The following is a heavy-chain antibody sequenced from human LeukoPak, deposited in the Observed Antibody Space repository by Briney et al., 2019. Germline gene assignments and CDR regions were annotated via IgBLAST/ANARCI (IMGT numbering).Heavy chain of an antibody. V-gene: IGHV3-13*01. Sequence: TGGSLRLSCAASGFTFSSYDMHWVRQVTGKGLEWVSGIGTAGDTYYPGSVKGRFSISRENAKHSLYLQMNSLRAGDTAVYYCAKDRGDCSSTSCYFNWFDPWGQGTLVTVSS. J-gene: IGHJ5*02. D-gene: IGHD2-2*01. CDR1: GFTFSSYD. CDR3: AKDRGDCSSTSCYFNWFDP. CDR2: IGTAGDT.